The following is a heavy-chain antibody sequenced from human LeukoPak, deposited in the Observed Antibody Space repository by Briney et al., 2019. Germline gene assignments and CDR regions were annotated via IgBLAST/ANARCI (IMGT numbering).Heavy chain of an antibody. Sequence: GGSLRLSCAASGFTFSSYSMNWVRQAPGKGLEWVSSISSSSSYIYYADSVKGRFTISRGNAKNSLYLQMNSLRAEDTAVYYCARQWFSTIFGVVTTHDAFDIWGQGTMVTVSS. V-gene: IGHV3-21*01. D-gene: IGHD3-3*01. CDR1: GFTFSSYS. CDR3: ARQWFSTIFGVVTTHDAFDI. J-gene: IGHJ3*02. CDR2: ISSSSSYI.